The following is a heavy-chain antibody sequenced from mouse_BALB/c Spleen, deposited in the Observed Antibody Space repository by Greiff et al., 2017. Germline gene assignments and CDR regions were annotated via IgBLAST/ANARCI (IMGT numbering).Heavy chain of an antibody. CDR1: GFAFSSYD. V-gene: IGHV5-12-1*01. CDR2: ISSGGGST. D-gene: IGHD4-1*01. Sequence: EVKLQESGGGLVKPGGSLKLSCAASGFAFSSYDMSWVRQTPEKRLEWVAYISSGGGSTYYPDTVKGRFTISRDNAKNTLYLQMSSLKSEDTAMYYCARQLGLNWYFDVWGAGTTVTVSS. CDR3: ARQLGLNWYFDV. J-gene: IGHJ1*01.